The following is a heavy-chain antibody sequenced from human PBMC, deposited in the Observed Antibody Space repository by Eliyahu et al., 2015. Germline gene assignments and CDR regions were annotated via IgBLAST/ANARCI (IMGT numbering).Heavy chain of an antibody. CDR3: AKSPSPGFDWLLEVSRYYYMDV. CDR1: GFTFSSYA. CDR2: ISGSGGST. V-gene: IGHV3-23*01. D-gene: IGHD3-9*01. J-gene: IGHJ6*03. Sequence: EVQLLESGGGLVQPGGSLRLSCAASGFTFSSYAMSRVRQAPGKGLEWVSAISGSGGSTYYADSVKGRFTISRDNSKNTLYLQMNSLRAEDTAVYYCAKSPSPGFDWLLEVSRYYYMDVWGKGTTVTVSS.